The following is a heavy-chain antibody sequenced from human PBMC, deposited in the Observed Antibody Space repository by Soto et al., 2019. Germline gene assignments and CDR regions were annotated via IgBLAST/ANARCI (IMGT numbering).Heavy chain of an antibody. CDR3: ARGRVDTAMVSYYYYMDV. Sequence: QVQLVQSGAEVKKPGSSVKVSCKASGGTFSSYTISWVRQAPGQGLEWMGRIIPILGIANYAQKFQGRVTITADNSTSTAYMELSSLRSEDTAVYYCARGRVDTAMVSYYYYMDVWGKGTTVTVSS. J-gene: IGHJ6*03. CDR2: IIPILGIA. CDR1: GGTFSSYT. V-gene: IGHV1-69*02. D-gene: IGHD5-18*01.